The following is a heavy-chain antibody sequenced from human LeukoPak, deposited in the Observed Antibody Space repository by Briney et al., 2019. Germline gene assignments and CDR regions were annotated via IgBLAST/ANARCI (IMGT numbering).Heavy chain of an antibody. CDR3: ARHEARNTATVDKPYYYYGMDV. V-gene: IGHV4-39*01. D-gene: IGHD5-18*01. CDR1: GGSISSSSYY. Sequence: SETLSLTCTVSGGSISSSSYYWGWIRQPPGKGLEWIGSIYYSGSTYYNPSLKSRVTISVDTSKNQFSLKLSSVTAADTAVYYCARHEARNTATVDKPYYYYGMDVWGQGTTVTVSS. J-gene: IGHJ6*02. CDR2: IYYSGST.